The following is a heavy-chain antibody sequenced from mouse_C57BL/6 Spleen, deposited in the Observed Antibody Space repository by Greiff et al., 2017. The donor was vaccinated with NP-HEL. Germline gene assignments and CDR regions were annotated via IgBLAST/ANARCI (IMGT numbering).Heavy chain of an antibody. V-gene: IGHV5-12*01. CDR1: GFTFSDYY. CDR2: ISNGGGST. D-gene: IGHD1-1*01. J-gene: IGHJ4*01. CDR3: ARRRYGSSLDAMDY. Sequence: DVMLVESGGGLVQPGGSLKLSCAASGFTFSDYYMYWVRQTPEKRLEWVAYISNGGGSTYYPDTVKGRFTISRDNAKNTLYLQMSRLKSEDTAMYYCARRRYGSSLDAMDYWGQGTSVTVSS.